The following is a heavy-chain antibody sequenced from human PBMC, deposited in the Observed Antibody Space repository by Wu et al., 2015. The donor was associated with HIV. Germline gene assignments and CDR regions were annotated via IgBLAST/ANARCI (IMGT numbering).Heavy chain of an antibody. Sequence: QVQLVQSGAEMKKPGVSVKVSCTASGYTFTAYNVHWVRQVPGQGLEWMGNINANSGRTKYAENFQGRVAMTRDTSVNTVYMELKTLRYDDTAVYFCARGDRFYDILTGYSKNWFDPGPGNPGQRLL. J-gene: IGHJ5*02. V-gene: IGHV1-2*02. CDR1: GYTFTAYN. D-gene: IGHD3-9*01. CDR3: ARGDRFYDILTGYSKNWFDP. CDR2: INANSGRT.